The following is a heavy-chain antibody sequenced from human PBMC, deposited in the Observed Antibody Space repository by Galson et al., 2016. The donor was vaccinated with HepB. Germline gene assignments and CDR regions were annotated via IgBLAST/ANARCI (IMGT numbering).Heavy chain of an antibody. CDR1: GFTFSSFH. D-gene: IGHD5-18*01. CDR2: ISSSSTYI. CDR3: ARDMAGYSYGFGFDY. J-gene: IGHJ4*02. V-gene: IGHV3-21*06. Sequence: SLRLSCAASGFTFSSFHMNWVRQAPGRGLAWVSSISSSSTYIEYADSVKGRFTISRDNAKNSLYLQMNRLRAEDTAVYFCARDMAGYSYGFGFDYWGQGTLVTVSS.